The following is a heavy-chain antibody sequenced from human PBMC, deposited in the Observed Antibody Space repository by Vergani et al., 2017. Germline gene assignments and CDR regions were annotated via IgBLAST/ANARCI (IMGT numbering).Heavy chain of an antibody. V-gene: IGHV4-39*01. CDR3: ATHPHVLLLFGELIADY. CDR2: IYYSGST. J-gene: IGHJ4*02. CDR1: GGSISSSSYY. Sequence: QLQLQESGPGLVKPSETLSLTCTVSGGSISSSSYYWGWIRQPPGKGLEWIGSIYYSGSTYYNPSLKSRVTISVDTSKNQFSLKLSSVTAADTAVYYCATHPHVLLLFGELIADYWGQGTLVTVSS. D-gene: IGHD3-10*01.